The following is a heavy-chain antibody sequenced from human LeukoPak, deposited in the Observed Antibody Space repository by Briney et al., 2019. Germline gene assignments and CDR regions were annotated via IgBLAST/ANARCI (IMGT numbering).Heavy chain of an antibody. CDR2: IWHDGSKT. V-gene: IGHV3-33*01. CDR3: ARDPATVTSHFDY. J-gene: IGHJ4*02. D-gene: IGHD4-17*01. CDR1: GFIFSRYD. Sequence: GGSLRLSCVGSGFIFSRYDMHWVRQAPGKGLEWVALIWHDGSKTQYADSVKGRFTISRDDSKSTLYVQMNSLRVDDTAVYFCARDPATVTSHFDYWAREPWSPSPQ.